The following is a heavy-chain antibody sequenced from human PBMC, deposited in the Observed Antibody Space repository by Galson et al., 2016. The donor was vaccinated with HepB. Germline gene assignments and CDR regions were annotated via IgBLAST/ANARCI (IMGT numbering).Heavy chain of an antibody. CDR3: ASGYSSGWYYFDS. CDR1: GGSLSSYY. CDR2: IYYSGRT. Sequence: ETLSLTCSVSGGSLSSYYLSWIRQPPGKGPEWIGYIYYSGRTNYNPSLKSRVTISVDTSRNQFSLKLSSVTAADTAVYFCASGYSSGWYYFDSWGQGTLVTVSS. D-gene: IGHD6-19*01. V-gene: IGHV4-59*01. J-gene: IGHJ4*02.